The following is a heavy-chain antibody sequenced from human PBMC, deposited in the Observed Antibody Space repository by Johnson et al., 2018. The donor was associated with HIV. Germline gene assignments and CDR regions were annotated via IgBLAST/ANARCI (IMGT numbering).Heavy chain of an antibody. CDR2: IYSGGST. CDR1: GFTVSSNY. J-gene: IGHJ3*02. V-gene: IGHV3-66*02. CDR3: ARDRAGIAAAADAFDI. Sequence: VQLMESGGGLVQPGGSLRLSCAASGFTVSSNYMSWVRQAPGKGLEWVSVIYSGGSTYYADSVKGRLTISRDNSKNTLYLQMNSLRAEDTAVYYCARDRAGIAAAADAFDIWGQGTMVTVSS. D-gene: IGHD6-13*01.